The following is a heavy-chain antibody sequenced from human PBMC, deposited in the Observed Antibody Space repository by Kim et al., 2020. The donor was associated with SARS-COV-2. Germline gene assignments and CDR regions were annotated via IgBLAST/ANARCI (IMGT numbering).Heavy chain of an antibody. CDR1: DDSITTCY. Sequence: SETLSLTCSVSDDSITTCYCCWVRQRPDTGLELIAHMSYSGDTNYNHSLTLRVPISIDTSTTKDPLKLTFVTAAATAMCYCVCDCQARGAYFDANFDSGG. CDR3: VCDCQARGAYFDANFDS. V-gene: IGHV4-59*13. D-gene: IGHD1-26*01. J-gene: IGHJ4*01. CDR2: MSYSGDT.